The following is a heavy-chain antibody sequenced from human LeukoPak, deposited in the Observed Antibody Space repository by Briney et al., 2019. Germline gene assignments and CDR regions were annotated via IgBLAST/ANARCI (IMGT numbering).Heavy chain of an antibody. CDR3: AKDDSLPYSSGWYGIVSHYYYMDV. Sequence: GGSLRLSCAASGFTFSSYEMNWVRQAPGKGLEWDSYISSSGSTLYYEDHVQGRFTSSRDDAKNSLYLQMNSLRAEDTAVYYCAKDDSLPYSSGWYGIVSHYYYMDVWLKARTVTVSS. D-gene: IGHD6-19*01. CDR2: ISSSGSTL. J-gene: IGHJ6*03. CDR1: GFTFSSYE. V-gene: IGHV3-48*03.